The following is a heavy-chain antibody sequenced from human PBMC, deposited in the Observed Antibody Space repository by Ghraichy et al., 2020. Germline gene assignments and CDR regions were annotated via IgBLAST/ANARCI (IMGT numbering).Heavy chain of an antibody. CDR3: ARDGGRLRWSPFDY. D-gene: IGHD4-23*01. CDR2: IYYSGST. Sequence: SETLSLTCTVSGGSISSYYWSWIRQPPGKGLEWIGYIYYSGSTNYNPSLKSRVTISVDTSKNQFSLKLSSVTAADTAVYYCARDGGRLRWSPFDYWGQGTLVTVSS. V-gene: IGHV4-59*01. CDR1: GGSISSYY. J-gene: IGHJ4*02.